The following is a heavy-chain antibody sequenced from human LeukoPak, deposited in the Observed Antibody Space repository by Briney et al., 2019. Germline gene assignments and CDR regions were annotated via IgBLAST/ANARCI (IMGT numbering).Heavy chain of an antibody. J-gene: IGHJ4*02. V-gene: IGHV1-69*04. D-gene: IGHD3-10*01. CDR1: GGTFSSYA. CDR3: ATDYYGSGSSPSY. Sequence: SVKVSCKASGGTFSSYAISWVRQAPGQRLEWMGRIIPILGIANYAQKFQGRVTITADKSTSTAYMELSSLRSEDTAVYYCATDYYGSGSSPSYWGQGTLVTVSS. CDR2: IIPILGIA.